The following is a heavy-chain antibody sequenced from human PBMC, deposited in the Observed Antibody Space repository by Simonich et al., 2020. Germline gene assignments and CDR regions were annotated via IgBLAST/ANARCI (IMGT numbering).Heavy chain of an antibody. CDR2: ISANKGNT. D-gene: IGHD2-15*01. Sequence: QVQLVQSGAEVKKPGASVKVSCKASGYTFTSYGISWVRQAPGQGLEWMGWISANKGNTNNEQKLQGRVTMTTDTSTSTAYMELRSRRSDDTAVYYCARASRGTWWYYYFDYWGQGTLVTVSS. V-gene: IGHV1-18*01. J-gene: IGHJ4*02. CDR3: ARASRGTWWYYYFDY. CDR1: GYTFTSYG.